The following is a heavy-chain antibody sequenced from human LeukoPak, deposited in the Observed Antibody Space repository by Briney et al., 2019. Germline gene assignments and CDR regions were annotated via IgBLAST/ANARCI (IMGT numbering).Heavy chain of an antibody. CDR1: GFTFSSYD. CDR2: IGTAGDP. D-gene: IGHD6-19*01. V-gene: IGHV3-13*05. CDR3: ARGYSSGWYDAFDI. Sequence: PGGSLRLSCAASGFTFSSYDMHWVRRATGKGLEWVSTIGTAGDPYYPGSVKGRFTISRENAKNSLYLQMSGLRAGDTAAYYCARGYSSGWYDAFDIWGRGTMVTVSS. J-gene: IGHJ3*02.